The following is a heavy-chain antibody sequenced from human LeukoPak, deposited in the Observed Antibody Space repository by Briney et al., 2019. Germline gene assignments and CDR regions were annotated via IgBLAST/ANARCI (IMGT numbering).Heavy chain of an antibody. CDR3: ASRDRTVTTDFDY. CDR1: GYTFTGYY. Sequence: ASVKLSCKASGYTFTGYYMHWVRQAPGQGLEWMGWINPNSGGTNYAQKFQGRVTMTRDTSISTAYMELSRLRSDDTAVYYCASRDRTVTTDFDYWGQGTPVTVSS. J-gene: IGHJ4*02. D-gene: IGHD4-17*01. V-gene: IGHV1-2*02. CDR2: INPNSGGT.